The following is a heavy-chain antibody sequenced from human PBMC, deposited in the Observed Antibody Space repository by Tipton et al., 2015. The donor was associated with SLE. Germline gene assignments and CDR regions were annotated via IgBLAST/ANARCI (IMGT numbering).Heavy chain of an antibody. Sequence: TLSLTCTVSGYSISSAYHWGWIRQPPGKGLEWIGEINHSGSTNYNPSLKSRVTISVDTSKNQFSLKLSSVTAADTAVYYCARRKWELGYWGQGTLVTVSS. CDR3: ARRKWELGY. CDR1: GYSISSAYH. CDR2: INHSGST. J-gene: IGHJ4*02. V-gene: IGHV4-38-2*02. D-gene: IGHD1-26*01.